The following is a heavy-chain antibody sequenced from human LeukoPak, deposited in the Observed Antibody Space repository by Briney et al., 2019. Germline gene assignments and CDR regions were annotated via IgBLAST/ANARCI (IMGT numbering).Heavy chain of an antibody. D-gene: IGHD3-3*01. J-gene: IGHJ3*02. CDR3: ARAGITIFGVGSRGAFDI. V-gene: IGHV3-21*01. CDR2: ISSSSSYI. Sequence: XCAXSGFXFXSYSMNWVRQAPGKGLEWVSSISSSSSYIYYADSVKGRFTISRDNAKNSLYLQMNSLRAEDTAVYYCARAGITIFGVGSRGAFDIWGQGTMVTVSS. CDR1: GFXFXSYS.